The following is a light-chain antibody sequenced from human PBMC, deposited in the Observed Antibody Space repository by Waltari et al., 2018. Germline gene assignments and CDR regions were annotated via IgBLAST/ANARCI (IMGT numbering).Light chain of an antibody. J-gene: IGKJ1*01. V-gene: IGKV1-39*01. Sequence: DIQMTQSPSSLSASVGDRVTLTCRASQSISTHFNWYQQKPGKATNILIYAASSLQSGVPSRFSGSGSGTDFTLTISSLQPEDVASYFCQQSFNIPPTFGQGSKVEVK. CDR2: AAS. CDR3: QQSFNIPPT. CDR1: QSISTH.